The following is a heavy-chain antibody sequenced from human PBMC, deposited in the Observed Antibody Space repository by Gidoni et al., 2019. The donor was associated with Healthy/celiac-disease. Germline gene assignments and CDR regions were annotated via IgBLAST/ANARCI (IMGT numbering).Heavy chain of an antibody. Sequence: QVQLVQSGAEVKKPGASVNVSCKASGYTFTSYDINWVRQAAGQGLEWMGRMNPNSGNTGYAQKFQGRVTMTRNTSISTAYMELSSLRSEDTAVYYCARHPPPTIAAAGDDYWGQGTLVTVSS. CDR3: ARHPPPTIAAAGDDY. CDR2: MNPNSGNT. D-gene: IGHD6-13*01. V-gene: IGHV1-8*01. J-gene: IGHJ4*02. CDR1: GYTFTSYD.